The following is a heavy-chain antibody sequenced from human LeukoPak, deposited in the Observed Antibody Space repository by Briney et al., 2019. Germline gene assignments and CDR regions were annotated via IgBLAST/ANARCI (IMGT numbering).Heavy chain of an antibody. Sequence: GGSLRLSCAASGFNFNIYHMNWVRQAPGKGLEWLSSISSRSDTIYYADSVRGRFTLSRDNAENSLYPQMRSLTDEDTAVYYCAREWQYAPDYWGQGTLVTVSS. CDR1: GFNFNIYH. D-gene: IGHD2-2*01. CDR2: ISSRSDTI. CDR3: AREWQYAPDY. J-gene: IGHJ4*02. V-gene: IGHV3-48*02.